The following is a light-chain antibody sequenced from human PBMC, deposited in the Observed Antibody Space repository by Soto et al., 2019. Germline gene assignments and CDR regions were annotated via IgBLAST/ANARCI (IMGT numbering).Light chain of an antibody. J-gene: IGLJ3*02. CDR1: SDSVSASHF. CDR2: NTN. CDR3: LLYNRGAQLWV. Sequence: QAVVTQEPSFSVSPGGTVTLTCGLSSDSVSASHFPSWYQQTPGQAPRTLIYNTNTRSSGVPDRFSGSILGNRAALTLSGVQPEDEAEYYCLLYNRGAQLWVFGGGTKLTVL. V-gene: IGLV8-61*01.